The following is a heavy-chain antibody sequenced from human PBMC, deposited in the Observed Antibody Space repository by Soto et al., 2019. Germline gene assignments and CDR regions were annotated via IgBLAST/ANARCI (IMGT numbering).Heavy chain of an antibody. CDR1: GGSISSSNW. CDR2: IYHSGST. D-gene: IGHD2-2*01. CDR3: ARVVGGYYYGMDV. J-gene: IGHJ6*02. V-gene: IGHV4-4*02. Sequence: QVQLQESGPGLVKPSGTLSLTCAVSGGSISSSNWWSWVRQPPGKGLEWIGEIYHSGSTNYNPSPKSRVPRSVDKSKNQFSLKLSSVTAADTAVYYCARVVGGYYYGMDVWGQGTTVTVSS.